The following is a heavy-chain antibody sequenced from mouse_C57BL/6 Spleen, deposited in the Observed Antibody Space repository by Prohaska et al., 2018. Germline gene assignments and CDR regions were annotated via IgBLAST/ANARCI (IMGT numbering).Heavy chain of an antibody. CDR2: INPNNGGT. J-gene: IGHJ4*01. V-gene: IGHV1-26*01. CDR3: ARGDRGSMDY. Sequence: LEWIGAINPNNGGTSYNQKFKGKATLTVDKSPSTAYIELRSMTSEESAVYYGARGDRGSMDYWGQGTSVTVAS. D-gene: IGHD3-1*01.